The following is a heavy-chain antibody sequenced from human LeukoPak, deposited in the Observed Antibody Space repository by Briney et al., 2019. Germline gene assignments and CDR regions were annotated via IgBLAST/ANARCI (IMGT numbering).Heavy chain of an antibody. CDR2: IYYSGST. CDR3: ARGPTPGVVVVVAQFDP. J-gene: IGHJ5*02. CDR1: GGSISSYY. D-gene: IGHD2-15*01. V-gene: IGHV4-59*01. Sequence: SETLPLTCTVSGGSISSYYWSWIRQPPGKGLEWIGYIYYSGSTNYNPSLKSRVTISVDTSKNQSSLRLSSVTAADTAVYYCARGPTPGVVVVVAQFDPWGQGTLVTVSS.